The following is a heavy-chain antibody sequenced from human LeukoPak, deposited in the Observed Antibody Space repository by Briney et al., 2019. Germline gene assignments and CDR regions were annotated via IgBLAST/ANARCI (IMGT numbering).Heavy chain of an antibody. V-gene: IGHV3-11*01. J-gene: IGHJ3*01. CDR1: GFTFNDCY. CDR3: ARDRSRMVRGIDALDL. Sequence: GGSLRLSCAASGFTFNDCYMNWIRQAPGKGLEWVSYISSSGSTRYYADSLKGRFTISRDNAGNSLYLQMDSLRADDTAVYYCARDRSRMVRGIDALDLWGQGTMVTVSS. D-gene: IGHD3-10*01. CDR2: ISSSGSTR.